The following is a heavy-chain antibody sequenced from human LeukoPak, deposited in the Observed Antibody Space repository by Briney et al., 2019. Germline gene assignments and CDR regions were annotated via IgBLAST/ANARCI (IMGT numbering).Heavy chain of an antibody. V-gene: IGHV3-23*01. J-gene: IGHJ2*01. CDR2: ISTSGDGT. CDR3: AKNLLGSGAYSWYFDL. CDR1: GFTFSSHG. D-gene: IGHD1-26*01. Sequence: PGGSLRLSCAASGFTFSSHGMSWVRHTPGKGLEWVSSISTSGDGTVYADSVKGRVTISRDNSKNTLYLQMNSLRAEDTAVYSCAKNLLGSGAYSWYFDLWGRGTLVTVSS.